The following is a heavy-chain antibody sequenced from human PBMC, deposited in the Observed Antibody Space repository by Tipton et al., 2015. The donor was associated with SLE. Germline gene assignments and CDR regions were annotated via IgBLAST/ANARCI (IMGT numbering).Heavy chain of an antibody. V-gene: IGHV4-39*07. CDR1: GDSMSRSGYY. Sequence: TLSLTCTVSGDSMSRSGYYWVWIRQPPGKGLEWIGSMYYSGSTYYNPSLKSRVTISIDTSKNQFSLKLSSMTAADTAVYYCARHERWPHFDYWGQGTLVTVSS. D-gene: IGHD6-19*01. CDR3: ARHERWPHFDY. J-gene: IGHJ4*02. CDR2: MYYSGST.